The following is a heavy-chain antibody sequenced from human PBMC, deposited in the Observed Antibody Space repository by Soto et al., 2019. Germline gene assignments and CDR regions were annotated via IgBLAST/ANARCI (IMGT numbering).Heavy chain of an antibody. V-gene: IGHV3-23*01. D-gene: IGHD3-10*01. CDR3: AKRESTSYYGSGNWYFDL. J-gene: IGHJ2*01. CDR2: IGGSGGGT. Sequence: EVQLLESGGGLVQPGGSLRLSCAASGFTFSSYAMNWVRQAPGKGLGWVSAIGGSGGGTYYADSVKGRFTISRDNSKNTVHLQMNSVRVEDTAVCYCAKRESTSYYGSGNWYFDLWGRGTLVTVSS. CDR1: GFTFSSYA.